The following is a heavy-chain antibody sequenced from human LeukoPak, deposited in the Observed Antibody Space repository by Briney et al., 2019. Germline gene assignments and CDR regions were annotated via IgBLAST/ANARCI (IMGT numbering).Heavy chain of an antibody. CDR3: ARHLNYYLDY. D-gene: IGHD3-10*01. CDR1: GFTFSTYW. V-gene: IGHV3-74*01. Sequence: PGGSLRLSCAASGFTFSTYWMLWVRQAPGKGLVWVSRISSDGSITGYADSVKGRFTISRDNAKNTLYLQMNSLRAEDTAVYYCARHLNYYLDYWGQGTLVTVSS. J-gene: IGHJ4*02. CDR2: ISSDGSIT.